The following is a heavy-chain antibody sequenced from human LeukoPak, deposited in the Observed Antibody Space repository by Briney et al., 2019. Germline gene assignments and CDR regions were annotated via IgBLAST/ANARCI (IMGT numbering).Heavy chain of an antibody. V-gene: IGHV1-2*02. Sequence: ASVKVSFKASGYTFTGYYMHWVRQAPGQGLEWMGWINPNSGGTNYAQKFQGRVTMTRDTSISTAYMELSRLRSDDTAVYYCARDREAHSGYETQEYWGQGTLVTVSS. CDR2: INPNSGGT. J-gene: IGHJ4*02. CDR3: ARDREAHSGYETQEY. CDR1: GYTFTGYY. D-gene: IGHD5-12*01.